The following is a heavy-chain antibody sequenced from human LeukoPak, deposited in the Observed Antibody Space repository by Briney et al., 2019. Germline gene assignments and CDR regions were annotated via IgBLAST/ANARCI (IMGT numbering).Heavy chain of an antibody. CDR2: IRYDGSNK. J-gene: IGHJ6*03. Sequence: GGSLRLSRAASGFTFSSYGMHWVRQAPGKGLEWVAFIRYDGSNKYYADSVKGRFTISRDISKNTLYLQMNSLRAEDTAVYYCAKDSSSNYDRYYYYYYYMDVWGKGTTVTVSS. CDR1: GFTFSSYG. V-gene: IGHV3-30*02. CDR3: AKDSSSNYDRYYYYYYYMDV. D-gene: IGHD4-11*01.